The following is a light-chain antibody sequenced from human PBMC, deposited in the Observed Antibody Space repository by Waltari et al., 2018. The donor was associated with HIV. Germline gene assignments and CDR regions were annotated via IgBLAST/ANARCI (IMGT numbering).Light chain of an antibody. CDR2: GFT. CDR3: SSYTASHALL. J-gene: IGLJ2*01. V-gene: IGLV2-14*03. Sequence: QSALTQPASFPGDPGQSITIPCTGSSRDVGLYKFVSWYRQSAGKAPQLFFFGFTTRPAGISNRFSGSMSGNTAVLTISGLLPEDEADYFCSSYTASHALLFGGGTRVTVL. CDR1: SRDVGLYKF.